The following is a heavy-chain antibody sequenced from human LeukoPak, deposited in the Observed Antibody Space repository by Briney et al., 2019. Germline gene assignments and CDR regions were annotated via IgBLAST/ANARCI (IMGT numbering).Heavy chain of an antibody. CDR3: ARIVGALRDAFDI. Sequence: SETLSLTCTVSGGSNSLYYWSWIRQPPGKGLEWIGYISYSGSANYNPSLKSRVTISVDTSKNQFSLKLSSVTAADTAVYYCARIVGALRDAFDIWGQGTMVTVSS. J-gene: IGHJ3*02. V-gene: IGHV4-59*08. CDR2: ISYSGSA. D-gene: IGHD1-26*01. CDR1: GGSNSLYY.